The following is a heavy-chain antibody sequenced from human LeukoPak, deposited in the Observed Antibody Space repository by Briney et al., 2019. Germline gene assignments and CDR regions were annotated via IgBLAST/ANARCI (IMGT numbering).Heavy chain of an antibody. D-gene: IGHD6-13*01. CDR3: ARGYKYSSSPTPIDY. V-gene: IGHV3-21*01. CDR1: GFTFSSYS. J-gene: IGHJ4*02. CDR2: ISSSSSYI. Sequence: GGSLRLSCAASGFTFSSYSMNWVRQAPEKGLEWVSSISSSSSYIYYADSVKGRFTISRDNAKNSLYLQMNSLRAEDTAVYYCARGYKYSSSPTPIDYWGQGTLVTVSS.